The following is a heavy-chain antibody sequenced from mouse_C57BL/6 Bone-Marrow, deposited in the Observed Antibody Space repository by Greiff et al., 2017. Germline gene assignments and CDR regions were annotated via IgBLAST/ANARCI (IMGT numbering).Heavy chain of an antibody. V-gene: IGHV1-56*01. D-gene: IGHD1-1*01. CDR3: AIMYYYSPAY. J-gene: IGHJ3*01. CDR2: LVPRSGST. Sequence: QVQLQQPGPELVRPGASVQISCKAPGYTFTSHWLQSVRQRPGRGLERIGELVPRSGSTYYNEKFKGKATLTVDTSSSTAYMQLSSLTSEASAVYFCAIMYYYSPAYWGQGTLVTVSA. CDR1: GYTFTSHW.